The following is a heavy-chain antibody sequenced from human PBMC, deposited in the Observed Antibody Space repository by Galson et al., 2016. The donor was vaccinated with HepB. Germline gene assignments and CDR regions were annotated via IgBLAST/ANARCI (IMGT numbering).Heavy chain of an antibody. V-gene: IGHV2-5*01. CDR3: AHSTRGLGYVDS. J-gene: IGHJ4*02. CDR1: GFSLTTTGVG. Sequence: PALVKPTQTLALTCTFSGFSLTTTGVGVGWIRQPPGKALEWLALIYWNDDNRYNPSLKNRLTITKDTSKNQVVLTLTNMDPLDTATYYCAHSTRGLGYVDSWGQRTLVTVSS. CDR2: IYWNDDN. D-gene: IGHD5-12*01.